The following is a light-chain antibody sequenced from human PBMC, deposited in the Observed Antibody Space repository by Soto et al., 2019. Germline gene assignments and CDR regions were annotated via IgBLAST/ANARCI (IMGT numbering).Light chain of an antibody. CDR3: QQYHDWPPIT. V-gene: IGKV3-15*01. J-gene: IGKJ3*01. CDR2: GAS. CDR1: QSVSSD. Sequence: EIVMTQSPDTLSVSPGEGVTLSCRASQSVSSDLAWYQQKPGQSPRLLMYGASTRATDIPARFSGGGSGTEFTLTISSLQSEDVAIYYCQQYHDWPPITFGPRTKVEIE.